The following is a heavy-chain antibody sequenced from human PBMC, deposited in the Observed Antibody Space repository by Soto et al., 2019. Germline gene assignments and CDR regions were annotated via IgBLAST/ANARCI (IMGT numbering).Heavy chain of an antibody. J-gene: IGHJ4*02. CDR1: GFSLSTSGGG. CDR3: AYTTVNHWLRPHFDF. CDR2: IYWDEDK. V-gene: IGHV2-5*02. D-gene: IGHD4-17*01. Sequence: QITVKESGPTLVKATQSLTLTCTFSGFSLSTSGGGMGWIRQPPGKAMEWLAVIYWDEDKSYSPSLKSRLTSSMDTSKNQVALTMTTMDPVDTATYFCAYTTVNHWLRPHFDFWGEGTLVTVAS.